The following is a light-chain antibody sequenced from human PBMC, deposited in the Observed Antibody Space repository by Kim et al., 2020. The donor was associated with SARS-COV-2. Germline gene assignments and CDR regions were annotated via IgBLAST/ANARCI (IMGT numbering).Light chain of an antibody. Sequence: SYELTQPPSVSVSPGQTASITSSGDKLGDKYACWYQQKPGQSPVLVIYQDSKRPSGIPERFSGSNSGNTATLTISGTQAMGEADYYCQAWDSSTVVFGGG. V-gene: IGLV3-1*01. J-gene: IGLJ2*01. CDR1: KLGDKY. CDR2: QDS. CDR3: QAWDSSTVV.